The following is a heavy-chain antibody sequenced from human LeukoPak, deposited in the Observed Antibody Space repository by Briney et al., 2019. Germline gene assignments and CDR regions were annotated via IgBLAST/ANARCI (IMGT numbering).Heavy chain of an antibody. V-gene: IGHV4-59*12. CDR2: VYYSGST. CDR1: SDSISPYY. CDR3: AREQLLGAFNI. D-gene: IGHD1-1*01. J-gene: IGHJ3*02. Sequence: SETLSLTCTVSSDSISPYYWSWIRQSPGTGLEWIGCVYYSGSTTYNPSLKSRVTISIDTSKNHFSLNMSSVTAADTATYYCAREQLLGAFNIWGQGTMVTVSS.